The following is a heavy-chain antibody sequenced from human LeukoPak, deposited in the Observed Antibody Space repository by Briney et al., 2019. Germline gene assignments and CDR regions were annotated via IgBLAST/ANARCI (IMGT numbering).Heavy chain of an antibody. CDR1: GFTLSTYG. CDR2: IWNDGSNK. V-gene: IGHV3-33*06. CDR3: AKDLSSSWFEGLDN. J-gene: IGHJ4*02. Sequence: GGSLRLSCAASGFTLSTYGMYWVRQAPGKGLEWVAVIWNDGSNKHYADSVKGRFTISRDNSKNTLDLQMNSLRAEDTAVYYCAKDLSSSWFEGLDNWGQGTLSPSPQ. D-gene: IGHD6-13*01.